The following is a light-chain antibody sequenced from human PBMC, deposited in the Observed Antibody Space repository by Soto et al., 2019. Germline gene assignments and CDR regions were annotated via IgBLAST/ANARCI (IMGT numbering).Light chain of an antibody. CDR1: SSDIGGYNY. CDR2: EVR. J-gene: IGLJ2*01. Sequence: QSALTQPASVSGSPGQSITISCTGTSSDIGGYNYVSWYQQYPGKAPKLMIYEVRNRPSGVSNRFSGSKSGNTASLTISGLQAEDEDDYYCTSYTNNSPLVLFGGGTKVTVL. CDR3: TSYTNNSPLVL. V-gene: IGLV2-14*01.